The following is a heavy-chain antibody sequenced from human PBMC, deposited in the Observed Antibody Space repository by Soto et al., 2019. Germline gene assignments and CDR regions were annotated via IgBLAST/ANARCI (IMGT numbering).Heavy chain of an antibody. Sequence: SVKVSCKASGGTFSSYAISWVRQAPGQGLEWMGGIIPIFGTANYAQKFQGRVTITADESTSTAYMELSSLRSEDTAMYYCARDLWSGYYYYGMDVWGQGTTVTVSS. J-gene: IGHJ6*02. CDR2: IIPIFGTA. D-gene: IGHD3-3*01. CDR3: ARDLWSGYYYYGMDV. V-gene: IGHV1-69*13. CDR1: GGTFSSYA.